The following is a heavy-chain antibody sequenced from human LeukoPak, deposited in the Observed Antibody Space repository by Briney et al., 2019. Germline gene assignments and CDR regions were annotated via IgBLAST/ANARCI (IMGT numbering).Heavy chain of an antibody. CDR1: GFTFSSYE. D-gene: IGHD3-10*01. Sequence: GGSLRLSCVVSGFTFSSYEMNWVRQAPGKGLEWVASIKEDGSDKYYVESVKGRFTISRENARNSLYLQMNSLRAEDTAVYYCARVLWFGGIYYFDYWGQGTLVTVSS. V-gene: IGHV3-7*04. J-gene: IGHJ4*02. CDR3: ARVLWFGGIYYFDY. CDR2: IKEDGSDK.